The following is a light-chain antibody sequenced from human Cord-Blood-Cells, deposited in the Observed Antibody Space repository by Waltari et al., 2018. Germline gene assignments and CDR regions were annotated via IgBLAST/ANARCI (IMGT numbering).Light chain of an antibody. J-gene: IGKJ4*01. CDR1: QSISSY. Sequence: DIQMTQSPSSLSASVGERVTITCRASQSISSYLNWYQQKPEKAPKLLIYAASSLQSGVPSRFSGSGSGTDFTLTISSLQPEDFATYYCQQSYSTPTFGGGTKVEIK. CDR3: QQSYSTPT. V-gene: IGKV1-39*01. CDR2: AAS.